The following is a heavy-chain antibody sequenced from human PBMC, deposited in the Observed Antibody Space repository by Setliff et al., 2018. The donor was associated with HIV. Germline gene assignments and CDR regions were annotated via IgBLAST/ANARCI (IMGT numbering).Heavy chain of an antibody. V-gene: IGHV3-23*01. CDR2: IVGSGGST. D-gene: IGHD3-10*01. J-gene: IGHJ6*02. Sequence: GGSLRLSCAASGFTFSSYAMNWVRQAPGKGLEWVSAIVGSGGSTYHADSVKGRFTISRDNSKNTLYLQMDSLRAEATAVYYCAKDSTYYYGSGSSPLRPHYYYGMDVWGQGTTVTVSS. CDR1: GFTFSSYA. CDR3: AKDSTYYYGSGSSPLRPHYYYGMDV.